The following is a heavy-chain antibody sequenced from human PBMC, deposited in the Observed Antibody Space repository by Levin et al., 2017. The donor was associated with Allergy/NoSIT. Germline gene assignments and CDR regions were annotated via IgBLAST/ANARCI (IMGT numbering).Heavy chain of an antibody. CDR3: ARGLIITQGGSHYYYGVDV. Sequence: PSETLSLTCTVSGGSVFSGSYYWSWIRQPPGKGLEYIGYVCYSGSTNYNPSLKSRVTISMDTSKNQLSLKLSSVSAADTAVYYCARGLIITQGGSHYYYGVDVWGQGPPVTVSS. CDR1: GGSVFSGSYY. J-gene: IGHJ6*02. D-gene: IGHD3-10*01. CDR2: VCYSGST. V-gene: IGHV4-61*01.